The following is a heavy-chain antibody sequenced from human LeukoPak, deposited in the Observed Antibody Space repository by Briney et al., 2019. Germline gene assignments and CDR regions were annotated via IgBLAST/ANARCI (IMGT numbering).Heavy chain of an antibody. J-gene: IGHJ4*02. D-gene: IGHD3-22*01. CDR3: AASYYYDSSGYLGDY. CDR2: LNPKNGGT. CDR1: GYTFTNYH. Sequence: ASVRVSCKASGYTFTNYHIHWVRQAPGQGLEWMGWLNPKNGGTKSTQTFQGRVTMTTDTSTNTAYMEVSRLGSDDTAVYYCAASYYYDSSGYLGDYWGQGTLVTVSS. V-gene: IGHV1-2*02.